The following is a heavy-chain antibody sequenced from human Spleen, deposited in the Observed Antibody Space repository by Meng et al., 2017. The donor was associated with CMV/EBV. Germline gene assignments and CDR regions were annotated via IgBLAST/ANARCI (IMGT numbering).Heavy chain of an antibody. J-gene: IGHJ5*02. CDR2: ISGSGGST. V-gene: IGHV3-23*01. D-gene: IGHD2-2*01. CDR1: GFTFSSYA. CDR3: AKRPDIVVVPAKNWFDP. Sequence: GESLKISCAASGFTFSSYAMSWVRQAPGKGLEWVSAISGSGGSTYYADSVKGRFTISRDNSKNTLYLQMNSLRAEDTAVYYCAKRPDIVVVPAKNWFDPWGQGTLITVSS.